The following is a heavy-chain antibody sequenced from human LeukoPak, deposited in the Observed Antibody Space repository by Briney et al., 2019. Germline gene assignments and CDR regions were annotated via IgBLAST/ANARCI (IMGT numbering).Heavy chain of an antibody. V-gene: IGHV4-59*01. CDR1: GGPMSSYY. J-gene: IGHJ6*02. D-gene: IGHD5-12*01. CDR2: IYYSGGT. CDR3: ARGGYSLYYYYYGMDV. Sequence: AEPLSLPCTVSGGPMSSYYWIWIPQPPGKGREGMGYIYYSGGTNYNPSLKSRVTISVDTSKNQFSLKLSSVTAADTAVYYCARGGYSLYYYYYGMDVWGQGTTVTVSS.